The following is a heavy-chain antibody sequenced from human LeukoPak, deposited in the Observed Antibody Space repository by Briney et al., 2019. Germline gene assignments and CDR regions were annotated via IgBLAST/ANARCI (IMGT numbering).Heavy chain of an antibody. D-gene: IGHD1-1*01. CDR1: GSLFTSYW. CDR3: ARRREESGSTVDYYYYYMDV. J-gene: IGHJ6*03. Sequence: KRGASLQISGQSSGSLFTSYWIGGARKLPGKGVEGMGINYPGDSDTRYSPVFQDQVTISADKSISTAYLQWSSLKASDTAMYYCARRREESGSTVDYYYYYMDVWGKGTTVTVSS. CDR2: NYPGDSDT. V-gene: IGHV5-51*01.